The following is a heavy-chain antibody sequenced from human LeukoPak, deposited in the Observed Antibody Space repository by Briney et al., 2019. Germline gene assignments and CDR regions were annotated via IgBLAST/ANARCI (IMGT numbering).Heavy chain of an antibody. CDR3: ARDLSWGRPTY. CDR2: IKQDGSEK. CDR1: GFTFSNYW. D-gene: IGHD3-16*01. J-gene: IGHJ4*02. Sequence: PGGSLRLSCAASGFTFSNYWVSWVRQAPGKGLEGVANIKQDGSEKYYVDSVKGRFTISRDNAKNSLYLQMNSLRAEDTAVYYCARDLSWGRPTYWGQGTLVTVSS. V-gene: IGHV3-7*03.